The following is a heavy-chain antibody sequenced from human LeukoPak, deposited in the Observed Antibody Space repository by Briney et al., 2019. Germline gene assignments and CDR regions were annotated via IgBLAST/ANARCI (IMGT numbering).Heavy chain of an antibody. D-gene: IGHD7-27*01. CDR1: GGSISSYY. CDR3: ARGPLTGASYNWFDP. CDR2: IYTSGST. Sequence: SETLSLTCTVSGGSISSYYWSWIRQPAGKGLEGIGRIYTSGSTNYNPSLKSRVTMSVDTSKNQFSLKLSSVTAADTAVYYCARGPLTGASYNWFDPWGQGTLVTVSS. V-gene: IGHV4-4*07. J-gene: IGHJ5*02.